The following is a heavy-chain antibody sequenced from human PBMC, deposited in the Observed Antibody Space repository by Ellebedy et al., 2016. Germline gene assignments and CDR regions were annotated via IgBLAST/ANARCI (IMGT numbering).Heavy chain of an antibody. D-gene: IGHD3-22*01. CDR2: ISDDGSEK. CDR1: GFSFSRFA. CDR3: ARVRSPDYSINYDLDV. V-gene: IGHV3-30*03. Sequence: GESLKISCAASGFSFSRFAIHWVRQAPGKALEWVALISDDGSEKYYTDSVKGRFSISRDNSKNRVYLQMSSLRVEDTAVYSCARVRSPDYSINYDLDVWGQGTTVTVSS. J-gene: IGHJ6*02.